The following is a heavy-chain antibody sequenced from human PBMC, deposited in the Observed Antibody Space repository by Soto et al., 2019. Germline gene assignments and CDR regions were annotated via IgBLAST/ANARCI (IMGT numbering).Heavy chain of an antibody. CDR2: ISAHNGNK. Sequence: ASVKVSCKASGYTFTGYYMHWVRQAPGQGLEWMGWISAHNGNKKYAQKLQGRVTMTTDTSTSTAYMELRSLRSDDTAVYYCAREPNYFDYWGRGTLVTVSS. V-gene: IGHV1-18*04. J-gene: IGHJ4*02. CDR1: GYTFTGYY. CDR3: AREPNYFDY.